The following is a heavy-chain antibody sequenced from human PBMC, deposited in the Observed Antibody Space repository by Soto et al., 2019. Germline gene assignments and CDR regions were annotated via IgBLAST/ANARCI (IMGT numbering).Heavy chain of an antibody. Sequence: TLSLTCTVSGGSISSGGYYWSWIRQHPGKGLEWIGYIYYSGSTYYNPSLKSRVTISVDTSKNQFSLKLSSVTAADTAVYYCARRPQTPTFRYFDWLTYYYGMDVWGQWTTGTVSS. CDR2: IYYSGST. V-gene: IGHV4-31*03. CDR1: GGSISSGGYY. J-gene: IGHJ6*02. CDR3: ARRPQTPTFRYFDWLTYYYGMDV. D-gene: IGHD3-9*01.